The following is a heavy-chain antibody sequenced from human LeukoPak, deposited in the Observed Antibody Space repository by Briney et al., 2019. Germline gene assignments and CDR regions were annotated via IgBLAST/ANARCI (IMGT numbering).Heavy chain of an antibody. CDR3: AKAIGQEVPCATSWYAP. J-gene: IGHJ5*02. CDR1: GFTFSNYA. V-gene: IGHV3-23*01. CDR2: ISDGGGAT. Sequence: GGSLRLSCGASGFTFSNYAMSWVRQAPGKGLEWVSTISDGGGATYYSDSVKGRFTVSRDNSQKTLYLQMKSLTAEDTAVYYWAKAIGQEVPCATSWYAPWGQGTLVTVSS. D-gene: IGHD2-2*01.